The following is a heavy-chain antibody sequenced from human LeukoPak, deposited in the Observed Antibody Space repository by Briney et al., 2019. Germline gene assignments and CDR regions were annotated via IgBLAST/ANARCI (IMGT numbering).Heavy chain of an antibody. J-gene: IGHJ6*04. CDR1: GGSIGSGDYY. CDR2: IYYSGST. V-gene: IGHV4-30-4*01. Sequence: PSETLSLTCTVSGGSIGSGDYYWSWIRQPPGKGLGWIGYIYYSGSTYYNPSLKSRVTISVDTSKNQFSLKLSSVTAADTAVYYCARDFVRFASTGHYYYGMDVWGKGTTVTVSS. CDR3: ARDFVRFASTGHYYYGMDV. D-gene: IGHD5/OR15-5a*01.